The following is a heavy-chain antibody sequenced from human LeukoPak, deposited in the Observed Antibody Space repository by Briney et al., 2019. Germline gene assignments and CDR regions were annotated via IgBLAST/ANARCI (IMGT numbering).Heavy chain of an antibody. CDR2: ISAYNGNT. CDR1: GYTFTSYG. V-gene: IGHV1-18*01. D-gene: IGHD6-6*01. J-gene: IGHJ6*03. CDR3: ARGEYSSSSWGGYYYYYMDV. Sequence: ASVKVSCKASGYTFTSYGISWVRQAPGQGLEWMGWISAYNGNTNYAQKLQGRVTMTTDTSTSTAYMEPRSLRSDDTAVYYCARGEYSSSSWGGYYYYYMDVWGKGTTVTVSS.